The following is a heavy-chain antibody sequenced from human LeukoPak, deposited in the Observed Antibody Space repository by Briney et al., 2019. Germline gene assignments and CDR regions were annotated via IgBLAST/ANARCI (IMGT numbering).Heavy chain of an antibody. J-gene: IGHJ4*02. CDR2: IYSGDTT. D-gene: IGHD3-9*01. CDR1: GFTVSSHY. V-gene: IGHV3-66*01. CDR3: ARDSGPFDYLLSFDY. Sequence: GGSLRLSCGGSGFTVSSHYMSWVRQAPGKGLEWVAVIYSGDTTHYADSVKGRFTISRDNSKNTLYLQMNILRPEDTAVYYCARDSGPFDYLLSFDYWGQGTLVTVSS.